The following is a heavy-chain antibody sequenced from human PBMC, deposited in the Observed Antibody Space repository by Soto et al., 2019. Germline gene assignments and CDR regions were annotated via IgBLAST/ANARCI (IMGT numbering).Heavy chain of an antibody. Sequence: EVQLLESGGGLVQPGGSLRLSCAASGFTFSSYAMSWVRQAPGKGLEWVSAISGSGGSTYYADSVKGRFTISRDNSKNPLYLQMNSLRAEDTAVYYCAKDSDVSYGDYERYFDYWGQGTLVTVSS. D-gene: IGHD4-17*01. CDR1: GFTFSSYA. CDR3: AKDSDVSYGDYERYFDY. CDR2: ISGSGGST. V-gene: IGHV3-23*01. J-gene: IGHJ4*02.